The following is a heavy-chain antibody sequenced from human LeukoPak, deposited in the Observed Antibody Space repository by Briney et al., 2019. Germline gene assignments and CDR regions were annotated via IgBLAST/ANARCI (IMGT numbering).Heavy chain of an antibody. CDR1: GFTFSTYW. Sequence: GGSLRLSCSASGFTFSTYWMSWVRQAPGKGLEWVANMRRDGNEIYYLDSVRGRFTISRDNAKNSLYLQMNSLRAEDTAVYYCASLMSRVIVTGDFDNWGQGTLVTVSS. CDR2: MRRDGNEI. CDR3: ASLMSRVIVTGDFDN. J-gene: IGHJ4*02. V-gene: IGHV3-7*01. D-gene: IGHD1-14*01.